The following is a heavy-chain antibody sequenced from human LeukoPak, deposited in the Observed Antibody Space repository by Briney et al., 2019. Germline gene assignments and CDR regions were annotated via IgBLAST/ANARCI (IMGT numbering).Heavy chain of an antibody. Sequence: GSSVKVSCKASGGTSNSHAINWVRQAPGQGLEWMGRIIPNLGTTNRAQNFQDRVTLTADKSTNTAYMELTSLTSDDTAVYYCATTNDGGGYQWGDFFDFWGQGTLATVSS. J-gene: IGHJ4*02. V-gene: IGHV1-69*04. CDR1: GGTSNSHA. CDR2: IIPNLGTT. CDR3: ATTNDGGGYQWGDFFDF. D-gene: IGHD3-22*01.